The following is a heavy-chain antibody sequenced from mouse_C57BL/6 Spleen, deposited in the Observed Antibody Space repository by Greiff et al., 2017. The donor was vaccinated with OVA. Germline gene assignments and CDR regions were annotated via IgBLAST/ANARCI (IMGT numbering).Heavy chain of an antibody. CDR1: GYSITSGYY. V-gene: IGHV3-6*01. CDR3: ARRDGYYDLWYFDV. CDR2: ISYDGSN. J-gene: IGHJ1*03. D-gene: IGHD2-3*01. Sequence: EVKLVESGPGLVKPSQSLSLTCSVTGYSITSGYYWNWIRQFPGNKLEWMGYISYDGSNNYNPSLKNRISITRDTSKNQFFLKLNSVTTEDTATYYCARRDGYYDLWYFDVWGTGTTVTVSS.